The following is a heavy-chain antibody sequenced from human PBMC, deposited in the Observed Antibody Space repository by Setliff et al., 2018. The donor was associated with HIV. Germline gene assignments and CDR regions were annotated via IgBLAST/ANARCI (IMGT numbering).Heavy chain of an antibody. CDR1: GASISSDS. CDR3: SKGGASSHWLGP. CDR2: ILNREIT. J-gene: IGHJ5*02. D-gene: IGHD3-16*01. V-gene: IGHV4-59*01. Sequence: SENLSLTCTVSGASISSDSWSWIRQSPVKGLEWIGFILNREITNYNPSLQSPVSISMDTSNNQFSLKLHSVTAADTAIYHCSKGGASSHWLGPWGQGTLVTVSS.